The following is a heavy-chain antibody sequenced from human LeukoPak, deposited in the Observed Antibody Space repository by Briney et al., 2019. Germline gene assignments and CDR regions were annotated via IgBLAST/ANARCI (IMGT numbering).Heavy chain of an antibody. D-gene: IGHD3-22*01. CDR2: LNWNGGST. V-gene: IGHV3-20*04. CDR1: GFTFDDYG. Sequence: GGSLRLSCAASGFTFDDYGMNWVRHAPGKGLEWVSGLNWNGGSTGYADSVKGRFTISRDNAKNSLYLQMNSLRAEDTALYYCARGGLYDSSGYYLFDYWGQGTLVTVSS. CDR3: ARGGLYDSSGYYLFDY. J-gene: IGHJ4*02.